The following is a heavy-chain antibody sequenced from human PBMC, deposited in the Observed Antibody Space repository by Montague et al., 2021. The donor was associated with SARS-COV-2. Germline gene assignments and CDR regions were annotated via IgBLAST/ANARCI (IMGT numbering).Heavy chain of an antibody. Sequence: SETLSRTCAGYGGSFSHYTRSRIRKSPGKTPDSIGEINHIGTTNYNPSLKSRVSISKDTSKNQISLRLNSVTAADTAVYYCARGVLTIHMLVIVMVGASNWFDPWGQGTMVTVS. J-gene: IGHJ5*02. V-gene: IGHV4-34*01. CDR2: INHIGTT. CDR3: ARGVLTIHMLVIVMVGASNWFDP. CDR1: GGSFSHYT. D-gene: IGHD3-22*01.